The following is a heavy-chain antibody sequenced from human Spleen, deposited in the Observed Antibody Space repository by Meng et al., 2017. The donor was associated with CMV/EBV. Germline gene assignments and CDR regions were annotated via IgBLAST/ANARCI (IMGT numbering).Heavy chain of an antibody. J-gene: IGHJ3*02. CDR3: ARDTYSSSWYGGSGAFDI. Sequence: SETLSLTCTVSGGSISNSSYYWGWIRQPPGKGLEWIGSIYYSGSTYYNPSLKSRVTISVDTSKNQFSLKLSSVTAADTAVYYCARDTYSSSWYGGSGAFDIWGQGTMVTVSS. D-gene: IGHD6-13*01. CDR2: IYYSGST. V-gene: IGHV4-39*07. CDR1: GGSISNSSYY.